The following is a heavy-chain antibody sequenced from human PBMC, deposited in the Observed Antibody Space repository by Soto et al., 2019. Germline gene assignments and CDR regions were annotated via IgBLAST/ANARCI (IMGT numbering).Heavy chain of an antibody. CDR2: IIPILGIA. J-gene: IGHJ1*01. V-gene: IGHV1-69*02. D-gene: IGHD3-22*01. CDR3: ASRWDSSGYYIEYFQH. CDR1: GGTFSSYT. Sequence: QVQLVQSGAEVKKPGSSVKVSCKASGGTFSSYTISWVRQAPGQGLEWMGRIIPILGIANYAQKFQGRVTITADKSTSTAYMELSSLRSEDTAVYYCASRWDSSGYYIEYFQHCGQGTLVTVSS.